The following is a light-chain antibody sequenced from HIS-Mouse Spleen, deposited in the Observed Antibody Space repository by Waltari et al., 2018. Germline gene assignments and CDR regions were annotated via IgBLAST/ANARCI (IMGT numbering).Light chain of an antibody. CDR3: MQALQTWT. Sequence: IVMTQSPLSLPVTPGRPASTPCRSSQRLLHSNGYHYLDWYLQKPGQSPQLLIYLGSNRASGVPDRFSGSGSGTDFTLKISRVEAEDVGVYYCMQALQTWTFGQGTKVEIK. CDR1: QRLLHSNGYHY. CDR2: LGS. J-gene: IGKJ1*01. V-gene: IGKV2-28*01.